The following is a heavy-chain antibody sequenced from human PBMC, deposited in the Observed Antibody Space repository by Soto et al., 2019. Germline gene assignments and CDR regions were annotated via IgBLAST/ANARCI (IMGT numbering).Heavy chain of an antibody. CDR1: GYIFVNYG. D-gene: IGHD3-16*01. Sequence: QVQLVQSGDEVKKPGASVKVSCKASGYIFVNYGIAWVRQAPGQGLEWMGWLSPYTGNTHSATKVQGRLTMTTDTSTSTTYMDQGSLTSDDTAVYYCVMVDNYVTPTPQDVGGQGTTGTVAS. CDR3: VMVDNYVTPTPQDV. V-gene: IGHV1-18*01. J-gene: IGHJ6*02. CDR2: LSPYTGNT.